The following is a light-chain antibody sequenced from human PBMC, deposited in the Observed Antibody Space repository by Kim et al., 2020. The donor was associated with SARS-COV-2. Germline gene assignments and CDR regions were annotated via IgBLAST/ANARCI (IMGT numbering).Light chain of an antibody. CDR3: QQYGSSPVT. CDR2: KAS. Sequence: DIQMTQSPSTLSASVGDRVTITCRASQSISSWLAWYQQKPGKAPKLLIYKASSLESGVPSRFSGSGSGTEFTLTISSLQPEDFAVYYCQQYGSSPVTFGGGTKVDIK. CDR1: QSISSW. V-gene: IGKV1-5*03. J-gene: IGKJ4*01.